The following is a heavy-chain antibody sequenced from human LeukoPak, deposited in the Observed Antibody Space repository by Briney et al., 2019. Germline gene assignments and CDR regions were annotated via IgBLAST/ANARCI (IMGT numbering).Heavy chain of an antibody. CDR2: ISGSGGST. CDR1: GFTFSSYA. J-gene: IGHJ4*02. V-gene: IGHV3-23*01. D-gene: IGHD2-15*01. Sequence: GGSLRLSCAASGFTFSSYAMSWARQAPGKGLEWVSAISGSGGSTYYADSVKGRFTISRDNSKNTLYLQMNSLRAEDTAVYYCAKGRGGYCSGGSCYGYYFDYWGQGTLVTVSS. CDR3: AKGRGGYCSGGSCYGYYFDY.